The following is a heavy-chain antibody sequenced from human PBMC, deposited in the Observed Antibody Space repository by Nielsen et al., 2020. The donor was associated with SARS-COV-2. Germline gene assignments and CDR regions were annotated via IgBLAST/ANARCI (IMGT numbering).Heavy chain of an antibody. D-gene: IGHD1-14*01. J-gene: IGHJ6*02. Sequence: GGSLRLSCAASGFTFDDYAMHWVRQAPGKGLEWVSGISWNSGSIGYADSVKGRFTISRDNAKNSLYLQMNSLRAEDTALYYCATLAGGLTLDYYYGMDVWGQGTTVTVSS. CDR1: GFTFDDYA. V-gene: IGHV3-9*01. CDR3: ATLAGGLTLDYYYGMDV. CDR2: ISWNSGSI.